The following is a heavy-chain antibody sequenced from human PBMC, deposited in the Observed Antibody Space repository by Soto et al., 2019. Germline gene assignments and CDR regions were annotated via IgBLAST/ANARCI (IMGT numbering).Heavy chain of an antibody. CDR3: ALFCSGGSCYRTAFWYFDL. V-gene: IGHV4-39*01. D-gene: IGHD2-15*01. Sequence: QLQLQESGPGLLKPSETLSLTCTVSGGSMSSDRYYWGWIRQPPGKGLEWIGSTYYSGTTYYNPALTSRVTISVDTTGNQFSLRLSSVTAADTAVYSCALFCSGGSCYRTAFWYFDLWGRGALVTVSS. CDR2: TYYSGTT. J-gene: IGHJ2*01. CDR1: GGSMSSDRYY.